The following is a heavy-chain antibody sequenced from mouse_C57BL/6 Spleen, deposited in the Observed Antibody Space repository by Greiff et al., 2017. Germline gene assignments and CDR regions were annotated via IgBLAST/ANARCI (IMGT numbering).Heavy chain of an antibody. CDR3: ARIYYYGSSRYFDV. Sequence: VQLQQPGAELVKPGASVKISCKASGYTFTSYWITWVKQRPGQGLEWIGDIYPGSGSTNYNEKFKSKATLTVDTSSSTAYMQLSSLTSEDSAVYYCARIYYYGSSRYFDVWGTGTTVTVSS. D-gene: IGHD1-1*01. V-gene: IGHV1-55*01. J-gene: IGHJ1*03. CDR1: GYTFTSYW. CDR2: IYPGSGST.